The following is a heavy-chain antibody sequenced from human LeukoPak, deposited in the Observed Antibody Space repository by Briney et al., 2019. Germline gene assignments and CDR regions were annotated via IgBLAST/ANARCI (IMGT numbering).Heavy chain of an antibody. Sequence: PGGSLRLSCAASGFTFSSYSMNWVRQAPGKGLEWVSSISSSSSHIYYADSVKGRFTISRDNAKNSLYLQMNSLRAEDPAVYYCARSPTRYWNFDLWGRGTLVTVSS. CDR3: ARSPTRYWNFDL. CDR2: ISSSSSHI. CDR1: GFTFSSYS. J-gene: IGHJ2*01. V-gene: IGHV3-21*04.